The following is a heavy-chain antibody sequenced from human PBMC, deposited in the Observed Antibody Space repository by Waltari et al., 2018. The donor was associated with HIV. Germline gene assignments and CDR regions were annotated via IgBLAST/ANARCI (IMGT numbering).Heavy chain of an antibody. CDR2: IIPIFGTA. CDR1: GATFSSYA. D-gene: IGHD3-16*02. Sequence: VQLVQSGAEVKTPGSSVKVYCKAYGATFSSYAISWVRQAPGQGLEWMGGIIPIFGTANYAQKFQGRVTITADESTSTAYMELSSLRSEDTAVYYCARGSWDYVWGSYQTIRYFDYWGQGTLVTVSS. CDR3: ARGSWDYVWGSYQTIRYFDY. J-gene: IGHJ4*02. V-gene: IGHV1-69*01.